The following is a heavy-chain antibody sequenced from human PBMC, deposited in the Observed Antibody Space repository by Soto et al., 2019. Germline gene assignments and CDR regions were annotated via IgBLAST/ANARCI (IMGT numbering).Heavy chain of an antibody. J-gene: IGHJ4*02. CDR1: GFGLRDYY. CDR3: TRDPRMTDF. Sequence: PGGSLRLSCAASGFGLRDYYMTWIRQAPGKGLELLSYISPGGDIIKYADPVKGRFIISRDNAKNSLYLHMNSLRAEDTAVYYCTRDPRMTDFWGQGTLVTVSS. V-gene: IGHV3-11*01. CDR2: ISPGGDII.